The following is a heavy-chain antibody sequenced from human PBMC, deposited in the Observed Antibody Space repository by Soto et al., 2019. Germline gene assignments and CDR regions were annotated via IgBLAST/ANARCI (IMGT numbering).Heavy chain of an antibody. CDR1: GTTFSNFA. J-gene: IGHJ4*02. Sequence: QVRLVQSGAEVKKTESSVKVSCEASGTTFSNFAIGWVRQAPEQGLEWMGGIILSFGTPNFAQKIQGRVTISADESMTTVYMALRGLRSGDTAVYYCVRGPDYEGYFDYWGQGTLVTVSS. V-gene: IGHV1-69*12. CDR3: VRGPDYEGYFDY. CDR2: IILSFGTP. D-gene: IGHD3-22*01.